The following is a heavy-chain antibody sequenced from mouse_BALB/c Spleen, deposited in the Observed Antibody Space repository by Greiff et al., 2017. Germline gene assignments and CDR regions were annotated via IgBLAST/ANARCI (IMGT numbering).Heavy chain of an antibody. D-gene: IGHD4-1*01. Sequence: EVKVVESGGGLVQPGGSLRLSCATSGFTFTDYYMSWVRQPPGKALEWLGFIRNKANGYTTEYSASVKGRFTISRDNSQSILYLQMNTLRAEDSATYYCARDGLTGGFAYWGQGTLVTVSA. CDR1: GFTFTDYY. CDR3: ARDGLTGGFAY. J-gene: IGHJ3*01. CDR2: IRNKANGYTT. V-gene: IGHV7-3*02.